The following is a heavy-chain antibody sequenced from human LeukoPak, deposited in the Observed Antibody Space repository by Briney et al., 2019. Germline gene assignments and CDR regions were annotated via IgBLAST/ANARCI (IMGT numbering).Heavy chain of an antibody. D-gene: IGHD6-19*01. Sequence: TGGSLRLSCAASGFTFSSYSMNCVRQAPAKGLEWVSAISCSSSYIYYADSVKGRFTISRDNAKNSLYLQVKGVSAGDAAVYFFARDLAVGGMWLWGKGTVVSVS. J-gene: IGHJ4*02. CDR2: ISCSSSYI. CDR1: GFTFSSYS. CDR3: ARDLAVGGMWL. V-gene: IGHV3-21*01.